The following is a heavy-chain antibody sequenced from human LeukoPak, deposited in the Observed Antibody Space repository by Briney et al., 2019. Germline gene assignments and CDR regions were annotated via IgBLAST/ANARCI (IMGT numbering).Heavy chain of an antibody. V-gene: IGHV1-69*05. J-gene: IGHJ4*02. CDR2: IIPIFGTA. CDR1: GGTFSSYA. D-gene: IGHD3-3*01. Sequence: SVKVSCKASGGTFSSYAISWVRQAPGQGLEWMGGIIPIFGTANYAQKFQGRVTITTDESTSTAYMELSSLRSEDTAVYYCARALTIFGVVYGFDYWGQGTLVTVSS. CDR3: ARALTIFGVVYGFDY.